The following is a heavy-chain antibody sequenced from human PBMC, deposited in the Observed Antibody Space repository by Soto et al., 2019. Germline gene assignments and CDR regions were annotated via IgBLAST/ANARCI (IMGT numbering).Heavy chain of an antibody. CDR3: ARGQGLGVRANWFDP. CDR1: GGSCSVYY. Sequence: QVQLQQCGAGLLKPSETLSLTCAVHGGSCSVYYWSWIRQLPGKGLEWIGESNHSGSTNYHPSLKSRVTISLDTSKNQLSLKLTSVTAADTAVYYCARGQGLGVRANWFDPWGQGTLVTLSS. V-gene: IGHV4-34*01. D-gene: IGHD3-10*01. J-gene: IGHJ5*02. CDR2: SNHSGST.